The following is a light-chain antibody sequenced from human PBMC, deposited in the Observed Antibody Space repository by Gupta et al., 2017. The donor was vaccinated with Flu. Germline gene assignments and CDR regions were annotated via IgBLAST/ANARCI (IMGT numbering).Light chain of an antibody. CDR3: NSFASNISYF. CDR1: SSDVGGYDY. CDR2: GVS. V-gene: IGLV2-14*03. J-gene: IGLJ1*01. Sequence: QSALTQTASGAGSPGQSVIIACTGTSSDVGGYDYVSWYHQYPGKAPKLMIYGVSHRPSGVSYRFSGSKSGNTASLTISGLQAEDEADYYCNSFASNISYFFGTGTRVTVL.